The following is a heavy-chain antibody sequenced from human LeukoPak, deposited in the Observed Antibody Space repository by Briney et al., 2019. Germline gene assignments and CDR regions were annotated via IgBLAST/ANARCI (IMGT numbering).Heavy chain of an antibody. Sequence: GGSLRLSCAASGFTFSSYAMHWVRQAPGKGLEWVAVISYDGSNKHYADSVKGRFTISRDNSKNTLYLQMNSLRAEDTAVYYCARPSSIAARPHAFDIWGQGTMVTVSS. CDR2: ISYDGSNK. D-gene: IGHD6-6*01. CDR1: GFTFSSYA. V-gene: IGHV3-30-3*01. J-gene: IGHJ3*02. CDR3: ARPSSIAARPHAFDI.